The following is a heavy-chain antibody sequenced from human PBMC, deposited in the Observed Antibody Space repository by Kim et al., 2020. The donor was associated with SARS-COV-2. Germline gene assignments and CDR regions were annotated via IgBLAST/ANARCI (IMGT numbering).Heavy chain of an antibody. CDR2: ISYDGSNK. CDR3: ARDLMAAAVNYYYGMDV. Sequence: GGSLRRSCAASGFIFSDYAMHWVRQAPGKGLEWVAVISYDGSNKYYADSVKGRFTISRDNSKSTLYLQMNSLRAEDTAVYYCARDLMAAAVNYYYGMDVWGQGTTVTVSS. J-gene: IGHJ6*02. D-gene: IGHD6-13*01. CDR1: GFIFSDYA. V-gene: IGHV3-30*04.